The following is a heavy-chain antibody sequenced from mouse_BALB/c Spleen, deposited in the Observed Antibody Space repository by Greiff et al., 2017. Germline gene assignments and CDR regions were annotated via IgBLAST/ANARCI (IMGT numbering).Heavy chain of an antibody. V-gene: IGHV2-9-2*01. Sequence: VKVVESGPGLVAPSQSLSITCTVSGFSLTSYDISWIRQPPGKGLEWLGVIWTGGGTNYNSAFMSRLSISKDNSKSQVFLKMNSLQTDDTAIYYCVRDWDYGSSYAMDYWGQGTSVTVSS. CDR1: GFSLTSYD. CDR2: IWTGGGT. J-gene: IGHJ4*01. CDR3: VRDWDYGSSYAMDY. D-gene: IGHD1-1*01.